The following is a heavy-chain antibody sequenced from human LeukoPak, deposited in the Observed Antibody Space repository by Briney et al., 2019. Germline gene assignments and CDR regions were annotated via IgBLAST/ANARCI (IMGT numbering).Heavy chain of an antibody. Sequence: PSETLCLTCTVSGGSISSYYWSWIRQPPGKGLEWIGYIYYSGSTNYNPSLKSRVTISVDTSKNQFSLKLSSVTAADTAVYYCARAKSSSWYFFGMDVWGQGTTVTVSS. CDR2: IYYSGST. CDR3: ARAKSSSWYFFGMDV. D-gene: IGHD6-13*01. V-gene: IGHV4-59*01. CDR1: GGSISSYY. J-gene: IGHJ6*02.